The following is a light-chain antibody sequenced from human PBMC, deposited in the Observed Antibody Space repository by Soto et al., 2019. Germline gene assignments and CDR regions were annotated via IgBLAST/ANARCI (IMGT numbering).Light chain of an antibody. CDR2: SNN. Sequence: QAVVTQPSSASGTPGQRVTISCSGSSSNIGSNTVNWYHQLPGTAPKLLIYSNNQRPSGVPDRFSGSKSGNTASLTISGLQAEDEADYYCCSYAGSYTLYVFGTGTKLTVL. CDR3: CSYAGSYTLYV. CDR1: SSNIGSNT. V-gene: IGLV1-44*01. J-gene: IGLJ1*01.